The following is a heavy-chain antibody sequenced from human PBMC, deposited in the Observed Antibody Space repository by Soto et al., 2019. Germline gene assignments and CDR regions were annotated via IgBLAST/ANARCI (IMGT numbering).Heavy chain of an antibody. J-gene: IGHJ5*02. CDR2: IYYSGST. CDR1: GGSISSGDYY. Sequence: SETLSLTCTVSGGSISSGDYYWSWIRQPPGKGLEWIGYIYYSGSTYYNPSLKSRVTISVDTSKNQFSLKLSSVTAADTAVYYCARSTVTTYNWFDPWGQGTLVTVSS. D-gene: IGHD4-4*01. V-gene: IGHV4-30-4*01. CDR3: ARSTVTTYNWFDP.